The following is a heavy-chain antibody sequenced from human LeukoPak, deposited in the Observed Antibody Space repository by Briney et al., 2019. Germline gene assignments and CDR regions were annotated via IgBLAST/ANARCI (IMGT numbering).Heavy chain of an antibody. Sequence: GGSLRLSCAASGFTFSSYALHWVRQAPGKGLEWVAVISYDGSNKYYADSVKGRFTISRDNSKNTLYLQMNSLRAEDTAVYYCARLGATDDAFDIWGQGTMVTVSS. CDR3: ARLGATDDAFDI. CDR2: ISYDGSNK. V-gene: IGHV3-30*04. J-gene: IGHJ3*02. D-gene: IGHD1-26*01. CDR1: GFTFSSYA.